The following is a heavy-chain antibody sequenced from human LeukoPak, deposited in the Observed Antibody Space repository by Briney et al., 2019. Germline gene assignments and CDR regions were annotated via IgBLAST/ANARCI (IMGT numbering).Heavy chain of an antibody. Sequence: SETLSLTCTVSGGSINDYYWSWIRQPAGKGLEWIGRIYTSGSTSYNPSLKSRVTMSVDTSKNQFSLKLSSVTAADTAVYYCASQDVVVPAAIRGEYFQHWGQGTLVTVSS. D-gene: IGHD2-2*01. CDR2: IYTSGST. CDR1: GGSINDYY. J-gene: IGHJ1*01. CDR3: ASQDVVVPAAIRGEYFQH. V-gene: IGHV4-4*07.